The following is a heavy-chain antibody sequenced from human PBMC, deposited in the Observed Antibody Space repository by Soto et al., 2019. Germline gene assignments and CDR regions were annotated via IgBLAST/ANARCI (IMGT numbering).Heavy chain of an antibody. D-gene: IGHD3-22*01. J-gene: IGHJ4*02. V-gene: IGHV3-30-3*01. Sequence: QVQLVESGGGVVQPGRSLRLSCAASGFTFSSYAMHWVRQAPGKGLEWVAVISYDGSNKYYADSVKGRFTISRDNSKNTLYLQMNSLRAEDTAVYYCARDRSGHQDYWGQGTLVTVSS. CDR3: ARDRSGHQDY. CDR1: GFTFSSYA. CDR2: ISYDGSNK.